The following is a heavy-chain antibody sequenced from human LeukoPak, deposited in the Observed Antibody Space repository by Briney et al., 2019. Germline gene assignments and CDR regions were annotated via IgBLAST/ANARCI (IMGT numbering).Heavy chain of an antibody. CDR1: GGSISSPSYY. CDR3: ARVTFFLEWLPGVWFDP. J-gene: IGHJ5*02. CDR2: IYYSGST. Sequence: PSETLSLTCTVSGGSISSPSYYWGWIRQPPGKGLEWIGSIYYSGSTYYNPSLKSRVTISVDTSKNQFSLKLSSVTAADTAVYYCARVTFFLEWLPGVWFDPWGQGTLVTVSS. V-gene: IGHV4-39*07. D-gene: IGHD3-3*01.